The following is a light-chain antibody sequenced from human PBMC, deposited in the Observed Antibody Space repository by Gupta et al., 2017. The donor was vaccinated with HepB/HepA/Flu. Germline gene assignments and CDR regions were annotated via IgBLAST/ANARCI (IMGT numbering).Light chain of an antibody. J-gene: IGLJ3*02. CDR1: SRDVGASNY. V-gene: IGLV2-14*01. Sequence: SALTQPAAVSGSPAQSITISCTGTSRDVGASNYVSWYQQHPGKAPNLMIYDVSKRPAGVANRFSGSKSGNTASLTISGPQAEDESDYYCIAYTTSSIVVFGGGTKLTVL. CDR2: DVS. CDR3: IAYTTSSIVV.